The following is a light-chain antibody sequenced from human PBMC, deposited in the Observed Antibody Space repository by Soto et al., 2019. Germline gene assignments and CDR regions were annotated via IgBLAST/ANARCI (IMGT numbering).Light chain of an antibody. J-gene: IGLJ3*02. CDR3: LVYYGGTWV. CDR1: TGAVTSGYF. V-gene: IGLV7-43*01. CDR2: GTS. Sequence: QAVVTQEPSLTVSPGGTVTLTCASNTGAVTSGYFPNWFQQKPGQAPRALIYGTSDRYSWTPARFSGSLLGGNAALTLSGVQPEDEADYYCLVYYGGTWVFGGGTKLTVL.